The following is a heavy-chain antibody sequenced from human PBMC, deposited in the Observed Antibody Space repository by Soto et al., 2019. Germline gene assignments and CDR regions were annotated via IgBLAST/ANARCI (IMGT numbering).Heavy chain of an antibody. V-gene: IGHV4-34*01. CDR2: INHSGRT. CDR3: ARGLNKRGAFRYYCYGMDV. D-gene: IGHD3-10*01. CDR1: GGSFSGYY. J-gene: IGHJ6*02. Sequence: QVQLQQWGAGLLKPSETLSLTCAVYGGSFSGYYWSWIRQPPGKGLEWIGEINHSGRTNYNPSLKSRVTISVDKSKDQFSLKLSSVTGADAAVYYCARGLNKRGAFRYYCYGMDVWGQGTTVTVSS.